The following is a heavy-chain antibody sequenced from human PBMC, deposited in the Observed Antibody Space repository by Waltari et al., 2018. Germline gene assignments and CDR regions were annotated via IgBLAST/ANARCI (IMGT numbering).Heavy chain of an antibody. CDR3: ARDPGFSEFDL. J-gene: IGHJ3*01. V-gene: IGHV3-7*01. Sequence: EVQLVESWGGLVQRGGSLRLSCAASGVTFSIYWMSWVRQAPGKGLEFVANINQDGSEKSYVDSVKGRFTISRDNAKNSMSLQMSSLRAEDAAVYYCARDPGFSEFDLWGQGTLVSISA. CDR1: GVTFSIYW. CDR2: INQDGSEK.